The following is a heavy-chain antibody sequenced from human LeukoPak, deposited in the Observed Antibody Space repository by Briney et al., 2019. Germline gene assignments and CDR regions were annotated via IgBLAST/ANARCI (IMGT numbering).Heavy chain of an antibody. CDR1: GVSISNYF. CDR3: ARTHCGGGSCDTFDP. V-gene: IGHV4-4*07. CDR2: FYASGTT. Sequence: SATLSLTCNVFGVSISNYFWSWLRQPAGEGLEWIGRFYASGTTYYNPSLRSRVTLSMDTSKNHFSLKLTSVTAADTAVYYCARTHCGGGSCDTFDPWGQGTLVTVSS. D-gene: IGHD2-21*01. J-gene: IGHJ5*02.